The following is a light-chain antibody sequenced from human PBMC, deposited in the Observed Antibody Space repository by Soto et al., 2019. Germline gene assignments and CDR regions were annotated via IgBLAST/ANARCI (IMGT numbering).Light chain of an antibody. CDR1: QSVSSNY. V-gene: IGKV3-20*01. J-gene: IGKJ4*01. CDR2: GAS. CDR3: QQYGSSALT. Sequence: TVLTQSPGTLSLSPGERVTLSCRASQSVSSNYLAWYQQKPGQTPRLLIYGASSRATGIPDRFSGSGSGTDFTLTISRLEPEDFAVYYCQQYGSSALTFGGGNKVDIK.